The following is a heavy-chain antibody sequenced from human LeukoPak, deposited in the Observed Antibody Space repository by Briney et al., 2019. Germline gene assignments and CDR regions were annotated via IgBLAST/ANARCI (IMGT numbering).Heavy chain of an antibody. D-gene: IGHD6-25*01. V-gene: IGHV4-4*07. CDR3: ARGENVRSSSGHLDH. CDR2: IFVSEST. Sequence: SETLSLTCTVSGGSLNNYFWSWIRQPAGKGLEWMGRIFVSESTNYNPSLKSRVTMSIDPTKNQFSLKVTSVTAADTAVYYCARGENVRSSSGHLDHWGQGILVTVSS. J-gene: IGHJ4*02. CDR1: GGSLNNYF.